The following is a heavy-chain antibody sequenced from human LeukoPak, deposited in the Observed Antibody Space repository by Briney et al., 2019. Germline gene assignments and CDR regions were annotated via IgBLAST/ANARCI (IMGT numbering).Heavy chain of an antibody. CDR1: GFTFSTHA. CDR2: ISGSGGST. CDR3: AKGYHYESSGYFDY. Sequence: GGSLRLSCAASGFTFSTHAMSWVRQAPGKGLEWVSGISGSGGSTYYADSVKGRFTISRDNSKNTLYLQMNSLRAEDTAVYYCAKGYHYESSGYFDYWGQGTLATVSS. V-gene: IGHV3-23*01. D-gene: IGHD3-22*01. J-gene: IGHJ4*02.